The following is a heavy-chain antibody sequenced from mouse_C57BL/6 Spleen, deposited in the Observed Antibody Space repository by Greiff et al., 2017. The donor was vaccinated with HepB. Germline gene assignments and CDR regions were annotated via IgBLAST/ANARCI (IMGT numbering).Heavy chain of an antibody. CDR2: IWSDGST. J-gene: IGHJ4*01. CDR3: ARHTDDYGYYAMDY. D-gene: IGHD2-4*01. V-gene: IGHV2-6-1*01. CDR1: GFSLTSYG. Sequence: VQVVESGPGLVAPSQSLSITCTVSGFSLTSYGVHWVRQPPGKGLEWLVVIWSDGSTTYNSALKSRLSISKDNSKSQVFLKMNSLQTDDTAMYYCARHTDDYGYYAMDYWGQGTSVTVSS.